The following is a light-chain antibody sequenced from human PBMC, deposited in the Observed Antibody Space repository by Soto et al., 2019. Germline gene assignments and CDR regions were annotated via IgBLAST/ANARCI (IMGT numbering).Light chain of an antibody. V-gene: IGKV3-11*01. CDR3: QQRSNWPPGIT. J-gene: IGKJ4*01. CDR1: QSVSSF. CDR2: DTS. Sequence: EIVLTQSPATLSLSPGERATLSCRASQSVSSFLAWYQHKPGQAPRLLIYDTSPRATGIPARFSGSGSGTDFTLTISRREPEDFAVYYCQQRSNWPPGITFGGGTKVEIK.